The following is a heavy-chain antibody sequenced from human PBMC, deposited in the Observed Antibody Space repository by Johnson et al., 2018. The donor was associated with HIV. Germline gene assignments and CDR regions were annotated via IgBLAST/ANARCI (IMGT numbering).Heavy chain of an antibody. V-gene: IGHV3-7*05. CDR1: GFTFSSYW. CDR2: IKQDGSEK. D-gene: IGHD2-2*01. J-gene: IGHJ3*01. CDR3: VRDLPIGPAGPNDAFDL. Sequence: MQLVESGGGLVQPGGSLRLSCAASGFTFSSYWMSWVRQAPGKGLEWVANIKQDGSEKYYVDSLKGRFTISRDNAKNSLYLQMNSLRAEDTAVYYCVRDLPIGPAGPNDAFDLWGHGTMVTVSS.